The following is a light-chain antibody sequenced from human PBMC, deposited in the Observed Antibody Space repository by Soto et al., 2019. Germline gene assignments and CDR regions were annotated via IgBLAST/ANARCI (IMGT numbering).Light chain of an antibody. J-gene: IGKJ1*01. CDR2: GAS. V-gene: IGKV3-15*01. CDR1: HSVSSN. CDR3: QQYNNWPPWT. Sequence: EIVMTQSPATLSVSPGERATLSCRASHSVSSNLAWYQQKPGQAPRLLIYGASTRATGIPARFSGSRSGTEFTLTISSLQSEDFAVYYCQQYNNWPPWTFGQGTKVEIK.